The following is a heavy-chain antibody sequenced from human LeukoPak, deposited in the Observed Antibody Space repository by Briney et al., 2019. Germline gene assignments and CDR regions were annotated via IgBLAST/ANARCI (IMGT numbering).Heavy chain of an antibody. V-gene: IGHV3-23*01. D-gene: IGHD3-10*01. CDR1: GFTLSLSW. J-gene: IGHJ3*01. Sequence: QPGGSLRLSCAASGFTLSLSWMHWVRQAPGKGLEWVSAVSGSGGSTYYADSVKGLFTISRDNSKNTLYLQMNSLRAEDTAVYYCSKRMIRGVNHDAFDLWGQGTMVTVSS. CDR3: SKRMIRGVNHDAFDL. CDR2: VSGSGGST.